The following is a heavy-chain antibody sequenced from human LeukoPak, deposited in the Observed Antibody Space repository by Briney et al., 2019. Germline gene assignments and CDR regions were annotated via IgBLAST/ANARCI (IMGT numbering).Heavy chain of an antibody. Sequence: ASVKVSCKASGYTFTGYYMNWVRQAPGQGLEWVGWVNPNSGGTTYAQKFQGRVTMTRDTSISTSYMELSRLRSDDTAVYYCARVHDSGWTGAFDIWGQGTMVTVS. CDR1: GYTFTGYY. J-gene: IGHJ3*02. CDR3: ARVHDSGWTGAFDI. D-gene: IGHD6-25*01. V-gene: IGHV1-2*02. CDR2: VNPNSGGT.